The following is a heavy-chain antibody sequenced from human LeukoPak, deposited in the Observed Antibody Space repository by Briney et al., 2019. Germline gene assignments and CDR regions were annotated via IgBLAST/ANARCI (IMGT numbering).Heavy chain of an antibody. J-gene: IGHJ4*02. Sequence: PSETLSLTCTVSGDSISGSNSFWGWIRQSPGKGLEWIGNMYYSGNTYYNPSLKSRVTISVDTSKRQCSLKLSSVTAADTAVYYCAINFGNDSPYYFDYWGQGILVTVSS. CDR2: MYYSGNT. V-gene: IGHV4-39*07. D-gene: IGHD1-20*01. CDR1: GDSISGSNSF. CDR3: AINFGNDSPYYFDY.